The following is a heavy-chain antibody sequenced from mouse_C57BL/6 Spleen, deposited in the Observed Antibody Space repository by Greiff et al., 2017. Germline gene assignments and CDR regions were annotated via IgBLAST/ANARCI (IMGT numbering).Heavy chain of an antibody. CDR1: GYTFTSYW. CDR3: ARFSPLYYAMDY. V-gene: IGHV1-52*01. Sequence: VQLQQPGAELVRPGSSVKLSCKASGYTFTSYWMHWVKQRPIQGLEWIGNIDPSDSETHYNQKFKDKATLTVDKSSSTAYMQLSSLTSEDSAVYYCARFSPLYYAMDYWGQGTSVTVSA. J-gene: IGHJ4*01. CDR2: IDPSDSET.